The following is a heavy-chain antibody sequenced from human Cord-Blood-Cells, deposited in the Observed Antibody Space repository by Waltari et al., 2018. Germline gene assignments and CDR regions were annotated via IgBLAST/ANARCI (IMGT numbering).Heavy chain of an antibody. Sequence: EVQLVPSVAEVKTPGESLKISCKGSGYSFTSSWTGWVRQMPGKGLEWLGIIYPGDSDTRYSPSFQGQVTISADKSISTAYLQWSSLKASDTAMYYCAQLGPRGASYYFDYWGQGTLVTVSS. V-gene: IGHV5-51*01. CDR1: GYSFTSSW. J-gene: IGHJ4*02. CDR2: IYPGDSDT. D-gene: IGHD1-1*01. CDR3: AQLGPRGASYYFDY.